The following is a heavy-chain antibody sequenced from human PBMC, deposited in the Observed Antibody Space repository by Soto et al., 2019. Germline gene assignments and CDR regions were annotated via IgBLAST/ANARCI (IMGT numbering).Heavy chain of an antibody. CDR3: SRSFRASGRYTFDY. V-gene: IGHV3-7*03. J-gene: IGHJ4*02. CDR2: INQDGGGT. Sequence: GGSLRLSCVASGFTFITSFMGWVRQAPGKGLEWVANINQDGGGTYYVDSVEGRFTISRDNAKDSLYLQMNSLRGEDTAVYYCSRSFRASGRYTFDYWGQGTLVTVYS. CDR1: GFTFITSF. D-gene: IGHD6-19*01.